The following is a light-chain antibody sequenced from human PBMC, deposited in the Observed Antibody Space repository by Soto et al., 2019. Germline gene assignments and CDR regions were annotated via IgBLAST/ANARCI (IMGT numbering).Light chain of an antibody. Sequence: EIVLTQSPATLSLSPGERATLSCRASQSVNSNLAWYQQKPGQAPSLLIFDASYRATDIPARFSGSGSGTDFTLTISSLEPEDFAVYYCQQYNNWPLAFGQGTRLEIK. CDR2: DAS. CDR3: QQYNNWPLA. J-gene: IGKJ5*01. CDR1: QSVNSN. V-gene: IGKV3-11*01.